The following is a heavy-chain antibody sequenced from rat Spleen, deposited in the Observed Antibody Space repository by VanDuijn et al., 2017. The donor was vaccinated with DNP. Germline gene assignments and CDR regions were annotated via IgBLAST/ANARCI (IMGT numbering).Heavy chain of an antibody. D-gene: IGHD1-10*01. V-gene: IGHV5S10*01. J-gene: IGHJ2*01. CDR2: ISYDGSGT. CDR3: TTDLGGAYTNY. CDR1: GFTFSNYH. Sequence: EVQLVESGGGLVRPGRSLKLSCAASGFTFSNYHMAWVRQAPKKGLEWVATISYDGSGTYYRDSVKGRFTISRDNAKSTLYLQMDSLRSEDTATYYCTTDLGGAYTNYWGQGVMVTLSS.